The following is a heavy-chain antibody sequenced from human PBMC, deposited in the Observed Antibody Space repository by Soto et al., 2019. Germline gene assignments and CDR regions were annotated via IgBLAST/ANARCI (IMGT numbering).Heavy chain of an antibody. CDR3: ARDRGSYALDY. D-gene: IGHD1-26*01. Sequence: QVQLVQSGAEVKKPGASVKVSCKASGYTFTSYGISWVRQAPGQGLEWMGWISAYNGNTNYAQKLQGRVTMTTDTSTRTAYTELRSLRSDVTAVYYCARDRGSYALDYWGQGTLVTVSS. CDR1: GYTFTSYG. V-gene: IGHV1-18*01. CDR2: ISAYNGNT. J-gene: IGHJ4*02.